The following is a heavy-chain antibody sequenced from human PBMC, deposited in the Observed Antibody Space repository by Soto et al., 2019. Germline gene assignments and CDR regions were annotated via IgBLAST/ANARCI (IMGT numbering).Heavy chain of an antibody. Sequence: SETLSLTCTVAGGSISSYYWSWIRQPPGKGLEWIGYIYYSGSTNYNPSLKSRVTISVDTSKNQFSLKLSSVTAADTAVYYCARDRGDYYGSGRDYYYGMDVWGQGTTVT. CDR1: GGSISSYY. CDR3: ARDRGDYYGSGRDYYYGMDV. D-gene: IGHD3-10*01. CDR2: IYYSGST. V-gene: IGHV4-59*01. J-gene: IGHJ6*02.